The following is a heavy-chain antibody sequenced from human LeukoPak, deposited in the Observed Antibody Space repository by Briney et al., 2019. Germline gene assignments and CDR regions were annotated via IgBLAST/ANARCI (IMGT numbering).Heavy chain of an antibody. Sequence: GGSLRLSCAASGFTFSSYSMNWVRQAPGKGLEWVSYISSSSSTIYYADSVKGRFTISRDNAKNSLYLQMNSLRAEDTAVYYCATRYFDWPLHYYYGMDVWGQGTTVTVSS. CDR2: ISSSSSTI. V-gene: IGHV3-48*04. D-gene: IGHD3-9*01. CDR3: ATRYFDWPLHYYYGMDV. J-gene: IGHJ6*02. CDR1: GFTFSSYS.